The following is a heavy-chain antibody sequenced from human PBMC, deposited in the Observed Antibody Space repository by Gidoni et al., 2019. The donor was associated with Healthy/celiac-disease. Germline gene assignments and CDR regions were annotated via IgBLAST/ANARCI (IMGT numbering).Heavy chain of an antibody. D-gene: IGHD6-19*01. J-gene: IGHJ5*02. CDR3: ARPGTSSVAGYNWFDP. CDR1: GFTFSSYG. V-gene: IGHV3-33*01. CDR2: IWYDGSNK. Sequence: QVQLAESGGGVVQPGRSLRLSCAASGFTFSSYGMLWVRQAPGKGLEWVAVIWYDGSNKYYADSVKGRFTISRDNSKNTLYLQMNSLRAEDTAVYYCARPGTSSVAGYNWFDPWGQGTLVTVSS.